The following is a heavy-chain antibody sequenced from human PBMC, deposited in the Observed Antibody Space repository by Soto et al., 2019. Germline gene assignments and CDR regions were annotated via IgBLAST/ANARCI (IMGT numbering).Heavy chain of an antibody. CDR2: INQDGSEK. V-gene: IGHV3-7*01. Sequence: GGSLRLSCAASGFTFSTYWMDWVRQTPGKGLEWVANINQDGSEKNYVDSVKGRFTIYRDNAKNSLYLQMSSLTAEDSALYYCSRSLDSWGQGTLVTVS. CDR1: GFTFSTYW. CDR3: SRSLDS. J-gene: IGHJ4*02.